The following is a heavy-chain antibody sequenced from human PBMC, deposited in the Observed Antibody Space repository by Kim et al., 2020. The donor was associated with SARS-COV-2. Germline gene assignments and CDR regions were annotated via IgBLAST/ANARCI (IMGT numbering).Heavy chain of an antibody. CDR2: IKQDGSEK. CDR1: GFTFSSYW. D-gene: IGHD6-13*01. J-gene: IGHJ6*04. CDR3: ASDDSSSWYPLYGMVV. V-gene: IGHV3-7*03. Sequence: GGSLRLSCAASGFTFSSYWMSWVRQAPGKWLEWVANIKQDGSEKYYVDSVKGRFTISRDNAKNSLYLQMNSLRAEDTAVYYCASDDSSSWYPLYGMVVWGKGTTVTVSS.